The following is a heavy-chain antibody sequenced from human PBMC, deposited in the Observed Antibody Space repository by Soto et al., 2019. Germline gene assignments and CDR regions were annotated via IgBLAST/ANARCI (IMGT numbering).Heavy chain of an antibody. J-gene: IGHJ4*02. CDR3: ARHSNRNYGLYYFDY. D-gene: IGHD4-4*01. Sequence: SETLSLTCAVSGGSISSCNWRWWVRHPPGKGLEWIGYIYHSGSTNYKPSLKSRVTMSVDTSKNQFSLKLSSATAADTAVYYCARHSNRNYGLYYFDYWGLGALVTVSS. CDR1: GGSISSCNW. CDR2: IYHSGST. V-gene: IGHV4-4*02.